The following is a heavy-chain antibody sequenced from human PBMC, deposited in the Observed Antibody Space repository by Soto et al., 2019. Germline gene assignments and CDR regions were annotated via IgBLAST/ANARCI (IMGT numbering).Heavy chain of an antibody. V-gene: IGHV3-30*18. D-gene: IGHD3-9*01. CDR3: AKDPQDYDILTGYYGPTGFDP. Sequence: PGGSLRPSCAASGFTFSSYGMHWVRQAPGKGLEWVAVISYDGSNKYYADSVKGRFTISRDNSKNTLYLQMNSLRAEDTAVYYCAKDPQDYDILTGYYGPTGFDPWGQGTLVTVSS. CDR2: ISYDGSNK. CDR1: GFTFSSYG. J-gene: IGHJ5*02.